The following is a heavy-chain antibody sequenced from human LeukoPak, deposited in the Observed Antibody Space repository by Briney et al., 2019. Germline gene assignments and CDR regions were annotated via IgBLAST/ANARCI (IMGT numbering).Heavy chain of an antibody. D-gene: IGHD5-18*01. CDR2: IIPIFGTA. CDR1: GGTFSSYA. Sequence: SVKVSCNASGGTFSSYAISWVRQAPGQGLEWMGGIIPIFGTANYAQKFQGRVTITADESTSTAYMELSSLRSEDTAVYYCARGIKPNPLRGYSYNYYYGMDVWGQGTTVTVSS. J-gene: IGHJ6*02. V-gene: IGHV1-69*13. CDR3: ARGIKPNPLRGYSYNYYYGMDV.